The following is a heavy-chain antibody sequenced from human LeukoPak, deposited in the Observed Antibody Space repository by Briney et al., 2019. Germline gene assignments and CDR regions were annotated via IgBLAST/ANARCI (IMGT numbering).Heavy chain of an antibody. D-gene: IGHD2-15*01. CDR2: IIPIFGTA. CDR1: GGTFSSYA. CDR3: ARGRYCSGGSCYSGADYYYYYGMDV. J-gene: IGHJ6*04. Sequence: GASVKVSCKASGGTFSSYAISWVRQAPGQGLEWMGGIIPIFGTANYAQKFQGRVTITADESTSTAYMDLSSLRSEDTAVYYCARGRYCSGGSCYSGADYYYYYGMDVWGKGTTVTVSS. V-gene: IGHV1-69*13.